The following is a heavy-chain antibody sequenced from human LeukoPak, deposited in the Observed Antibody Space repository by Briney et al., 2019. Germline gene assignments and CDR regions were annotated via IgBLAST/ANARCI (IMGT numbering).Heavy chain of an antibody. CDR1: GFTFSTYF. J-gene: IGHJ4*02. CDR3: ARLEGSYPTYYFDY. V-gene: IGHV3-21*01. D-gene: IGHD3-16*02. CDR2: ISNIGTYI. Sequence: GGSLRLSCAASGFTFSTYFMSWVRQAPGKGLEWVSSISNIGTYIYYADSVKGRFTISRDNTKNSLYLQMNSLRAEDTAVYYCARLEGSYPTYYFDYWGQGTLVTVSS.